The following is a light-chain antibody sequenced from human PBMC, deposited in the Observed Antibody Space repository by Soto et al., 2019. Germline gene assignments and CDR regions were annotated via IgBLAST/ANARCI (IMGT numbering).Light chain of an antibody. CDR3: AAWDDSLSGL. J-gene: IGLJ2*01. Sequence: QSVLTQPPSASGTPGQRVTISCSGSSSNLGGNYVYWYQQLPGTAPKLLIYRNDQRPSGVPDRFSGAKSGTSASLAISGLRSADEADYYCAAWDDSLSGLFGGGTKVTVL. CDR1: SSNLGGNY. CDR2: RND. V-gene: IGLV1-47*01.